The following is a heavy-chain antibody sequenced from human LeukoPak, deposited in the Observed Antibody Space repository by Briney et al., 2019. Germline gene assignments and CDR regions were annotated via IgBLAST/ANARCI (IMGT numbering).Heavy chain of an antibody. J-gene: IGHJ4*02. CDR2: VDPEDGET. CDR3: ATGPHEVVDY. CDR1: GYTFTDYY. Sequence: VASVKISCKVPGYTFTDYYMHWVQQAPGKGLEWMGLVDPEDGETIYAEKFQGRVTITADTSTDTAYMELSSLRSEDTAVYYCATGPHEVVDYRGQGTLVTVSS. V-gene: IGHV1-69-2*01. D-gene: IGHD2-15*01.